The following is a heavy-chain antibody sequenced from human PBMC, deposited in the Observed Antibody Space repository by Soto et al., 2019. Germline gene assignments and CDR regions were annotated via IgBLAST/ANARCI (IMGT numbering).Heavy chain of an antibody. CDR1: GFTFSYYG. CDR3: AKGLGIAAAGTMGY. V-gene: IGHV3-30*18. D-gene: IGHD6-13*01. CDR2: ISYDGSNK. J-gene: IGHJ4*02. Sequence: QVQLVESGGGVVQPGRSLRLSCAASGFTFSYYGMHWVRQAPGKGLEWVAVISYDGSNKYYADSVKGRFTISRDNSKNTLYLQMISLRAEDTAVYYCAKGLGIAAAGTMGYWGQGTLVTVSS.